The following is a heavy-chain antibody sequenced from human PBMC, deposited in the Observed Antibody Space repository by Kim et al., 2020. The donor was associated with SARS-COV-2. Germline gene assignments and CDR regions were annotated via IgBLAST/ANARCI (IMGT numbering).Heavy chain of an antibody. V-gene: IGHV3-23*01. CDR3: AKEGGVNTAYFSAMDV. Sequence: SVKVRFTIARDNTGNALYLEMTSLRAEDTAVYYCAKEGGVNTAYFSAMDVWGQGTTVTVSS. D-gene: IGHD4-17*01. J-gene: IGHJ6*02.